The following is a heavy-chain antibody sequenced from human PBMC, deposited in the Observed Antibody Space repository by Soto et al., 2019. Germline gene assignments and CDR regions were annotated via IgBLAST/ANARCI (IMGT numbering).Heavy chain of an antibody. CDR3: AKGCGTGSSCYILDY. CDR2: ISNEGRDE. Sequence: QVHLVESGGGVVQPGRSLRLSCEVSGLTFSNYGMHWVRQAPGKGLEWVAVISNEGRDERYADSVKGRFTCSRDNSKNTLYLQMSSLRAEDTAVYYCAKGCGTGSSCYILDYWGQGTLVTVSS. D-gene: IGHD2-15*01. J-gene: IGHJ4*02. V-gene: IGHV3-30*18. CDR1: GLTFSNYG.